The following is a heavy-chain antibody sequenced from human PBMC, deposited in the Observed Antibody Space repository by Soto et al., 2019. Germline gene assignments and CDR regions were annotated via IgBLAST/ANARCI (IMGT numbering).Heavy chain of an antibody. D-gene: IGHD6-6*01. CDR3: AKDRVQYSSSALDY. CDR2: ISGSGGST. Sequence: PGGRLGVSWCGSGCTLSNYEMSWVRQAPGKGLEWVSAISGSGGSTYYADSVKGRFTISRDNSKNTLYLQMNSLRAEDTAVYYCAKDRVQYSSSALDYWGQGTLVTVSS. V-gene: IGHV3-23*01. CDR1: GCTLSNYE. J-gene: IGHJ4*02.